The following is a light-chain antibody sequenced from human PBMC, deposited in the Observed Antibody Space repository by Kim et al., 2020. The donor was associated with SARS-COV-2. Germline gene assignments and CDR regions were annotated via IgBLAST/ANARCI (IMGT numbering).Light chain of an antibody. V-gene: IGLV2-23*01. J-gene: IGLJ3*02. CDR1: RSDIGRHDL. CDR2: EGL. Sequence: SRGQSGTIYCTGTRSDIGRHDLVCWYQQYPGKAPKLIIYEGLERPSGVSVRFSGSKSGNTASLTISGLQADDEADYYCFSSAAPRVFGGGTRLTVL. CDR3: FSSAAPRV.